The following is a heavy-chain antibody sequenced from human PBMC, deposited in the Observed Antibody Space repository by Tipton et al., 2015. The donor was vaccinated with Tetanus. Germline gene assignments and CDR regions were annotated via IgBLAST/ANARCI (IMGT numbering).Heavy chain of an antibody. CDR1: GFTFSSYW. D-gene: IGHD2-21*02. Sequence: SLRLSCAASGFTFSSYWMSWVRQAPGKGLEWVANIRQGGSEKHYVDSVKGRFTISRDDAKNSLYLQMNSLRAEDTAVYSCARGMAEASNCGGDCYSDYWGQGTLVTVSS. J-gene: IGHJ4*02. V-gene: IGHV3-7*04. CDR3: ARGMAEASNCGGDCYSDY. CDR2: IRQGGSEK.